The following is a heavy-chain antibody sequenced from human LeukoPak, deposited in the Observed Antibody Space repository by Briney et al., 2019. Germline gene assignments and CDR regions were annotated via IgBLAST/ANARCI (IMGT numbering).Heavy chain of an antibody. CDR1: GFTFSGYA. CDR2: ISASGGST. D-gene: IGHD6-19*01. Sequence: GGSLRLSCAASGFTFSGYAMTWVRQAPGKGLEWVSLISASGGSTLYADSVKGRFTVSRDNSKSTLFLQMNSLGAEDTAVYYCAKKNIVVTGSNCFDPWGQGTLVIVSS. J-gene: IGHJ5*02. V-gene: IGHV3-23*01. CDR3: AKKNIVVTGSNCFDP.